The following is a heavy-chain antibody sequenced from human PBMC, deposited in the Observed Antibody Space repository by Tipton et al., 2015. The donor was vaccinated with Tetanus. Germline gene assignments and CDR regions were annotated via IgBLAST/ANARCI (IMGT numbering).Heavy chain of an antibody. CDR1: GGSISSGDYY. J-gene: IGHJ4*02. CDR3: ARVWGTYGSGTPDY. V-gene: IGHV4-30-4*01. CDR2: IYYSGST. D-gene: IGHD3-10*01. Sequence: TLSLTCTVSGGSISSGDYYWSWIRQPPGKGLEWIGYIYYSGSTYYNPSLKSRVTISVDTSKNQFSLKLSSVTAADTAVYYCARVWGTYGSGTPDYWGQGTLVTVSS.